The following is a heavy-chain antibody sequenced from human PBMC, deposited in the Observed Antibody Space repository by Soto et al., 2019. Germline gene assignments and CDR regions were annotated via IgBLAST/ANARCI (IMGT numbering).Heavy chain of an antibody. D-gene: IGHD2-2*01. CDR3: ARXPDY. V-gene: IGHV4-30-4*01. J-gene: IGHJ4*02. Sequence: TPSPTRTFSCCSISSGGFYWSWIRQPPGKGLEWIGYIYYSGSTYYNPSLKSRVTISVDTSKNQFSLKLSSVTAADTAVYYCARXPDYWGQGILVTVSS. CDR2: IYYSGST. CDR1: CCSISSGGFY.